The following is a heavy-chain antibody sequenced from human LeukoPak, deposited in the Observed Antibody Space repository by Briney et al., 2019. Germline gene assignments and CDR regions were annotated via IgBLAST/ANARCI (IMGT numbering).Heavy chain of an antibody. CDR2: INWNGGST. V-gene: IGHV3-20*04. CDR3: ARGRSYSGSYFDASDI. CDR1: GFIIDDYG. D-gene: IGHD1-26*01. J-gene: IGHJ3*02. Sequence: GGSLRLSCAASGFIIDDYGMTWVRQAPGKGLEWVSGINWNGGSTGYADSVKGRFTISRDNAKNSLYLQINSLRAEETALYYCARGRSYSGSYFDASDIWGQGTMVTVSS.